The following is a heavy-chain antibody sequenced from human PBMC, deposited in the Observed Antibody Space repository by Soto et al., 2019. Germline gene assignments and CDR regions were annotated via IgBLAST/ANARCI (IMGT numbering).Heavy chain of an antibody. J-gene: IGHJ6*01. CDR2: IYYSGST. Sequence: PSETLSLTCTVAGGSISSGGYYWSWIRQHPGKSLEWIGYIYYSGSTYCNPSLKSRVTISVDTSKNQFSLKLSSVTAADTAVYYCASTPGLWFGDIYGMDVWGQGTTVTVSS. V-gene: IGHV4-31*03. D-gene: IGHD3-10*01. CDR1: GGSISSGGYY. CDR3: ASTPGLWFGDIYGMDV.